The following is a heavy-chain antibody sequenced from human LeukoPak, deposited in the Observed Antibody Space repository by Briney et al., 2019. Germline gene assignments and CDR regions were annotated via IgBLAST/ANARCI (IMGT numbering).Heavy chain of an antibody. CDR3: IRGVKFGEA. CDR1: GFIFGDYG. CDR2: IRAKDYGGTK. D-gene: IGHD3-10*01. V-gene: IGHV3-49*04. Sequence: GGSLRLSYTAAGFIFGDYGRSWVRQAPGKGLEWVGLIRAKDYGGTKENAAYVKGRFTISRDDSKSIAYLQMNSLKTEDTAVYYCIRGVKFGEAWGQGTLVIVYS. J-gene: IGHJ5*02.